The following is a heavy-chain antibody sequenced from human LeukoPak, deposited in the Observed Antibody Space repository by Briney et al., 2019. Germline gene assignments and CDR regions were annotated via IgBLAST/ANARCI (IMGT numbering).Heavy chain of an antibody. CDR3: ARDLAPHYYDSSGYRNY. Sequence: PGGSLRLSCAASGFTFSSYSMNWVRQAPGKGLEWVSYISSSSSTIYYADSVKGRFTISRDNAKNSLYLQMNSLRAEDTAVYYCARDLAPHYYDSSGYRNYWGQGTLVTVSS. D-gene: IGHD3-22*01. CDR2: ISSSSSTI. J-gene: IGHJ4*02. V-gene: IGHV3-48*01. CDR1: GFTFSSYS.